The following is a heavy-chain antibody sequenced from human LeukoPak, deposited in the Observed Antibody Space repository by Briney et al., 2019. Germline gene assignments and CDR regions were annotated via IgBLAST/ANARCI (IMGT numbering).Heavy chain of an antibody. CDR1: GFTISSYG. D-gene: IGHD2-2*01. J-gene: IGHJ6*03. Sequence: GGSLRLSRAASGFTISSYGMHWVRQAPGKGLEWGAFIRYDGSNKYYADSVKGRFTISRDNSKNTLYLQMNSLRAEDTAGYYCAKDSTDELLSYYYYYDMDVWGKGTTVTVSS. V-gene: IGHV3-30*02. CDR2: IRYDGSNK. CDR3: AKDSTDELLSYYYYYDMDV.